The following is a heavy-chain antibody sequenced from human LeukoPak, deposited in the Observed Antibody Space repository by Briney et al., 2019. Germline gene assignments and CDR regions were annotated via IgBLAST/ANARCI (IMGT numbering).Heavy chain of an antibody. Sequence: AASVKVSCKASGYTFTSYGISWVRQAPGQGLEWMGWISAYNGNTNYAQKLQGRVTMTTDTSTSTAYMELRSLRPDDTAVYYCARDPTRDSSSPLYGMDVWGQGTTVTVSS. CDR1: GYTFTSYG. J-gene: IGHJ6*02. CDR3: ARDPTRDSSSPLYGMDV. V-gene: IGHV1-18*01. CDR2: ISAYNGNT. D-gene: IGHD6-6*01.